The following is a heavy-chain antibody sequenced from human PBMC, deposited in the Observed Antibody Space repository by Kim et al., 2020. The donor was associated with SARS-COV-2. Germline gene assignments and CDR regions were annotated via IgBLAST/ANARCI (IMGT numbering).Heavy chain of an antibody. CDR2: IGTAGDT. J-gene: IGHJ4*02. V-gene: IGHV3-13*01. CDR1: GFTFSSYD. D-gene: IGHD6-25*01. Sequence: GGSLRLSCAASGFTFSSYDMHWVRQATGKGLEWVSAIGTAGDTYYPGSVKGRFTISRENAKNSLYLHMNSLRAGDTAVYYCARASSDWAFDYWGQGTVVTVS. CDR3: ARASSDWAFDY.